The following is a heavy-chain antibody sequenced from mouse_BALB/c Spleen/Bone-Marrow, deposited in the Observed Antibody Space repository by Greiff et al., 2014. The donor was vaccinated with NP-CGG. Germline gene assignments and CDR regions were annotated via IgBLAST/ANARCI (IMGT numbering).Heavy chain of an antibody. D-gene: IGHD2-4*01. CDR2: IDPYYGGT. CDR3: ASTMITPFAY. CDR1: GYSFTGYH. J-gene: IGHJ3*01. V-gene: IGHV1S135*01. Sequence: EVQWVASGPALEKPGASVKISCKASGYSFTGYHLHWVKPSNGTSLEWIGNIDPYYGGTSYNQKFKGKATLTVDKSSSTAYMQLKSLTSEDSAVYYCASTMITPFAYWGQGTLVTVSA.